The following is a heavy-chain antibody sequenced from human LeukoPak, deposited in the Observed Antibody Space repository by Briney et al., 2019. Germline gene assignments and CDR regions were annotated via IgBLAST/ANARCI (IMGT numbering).Heavy chain of an antibody. CDR1: GFTFSSYA. Sequence: PGGSLRLSCAASGFTFSSYAMSWVRQAPGKGLEWVSAISGSGGSTYYADSEKGRFTISRDNSNNTLYLQMNSLRAEDTAVYYCAKDGYYGSGSYIYWGQGTLVTVSS. J-gene: IGHJ4*02. D-gene: IGHD3-10*01. CDR3: AKDGYYGSGSYIY. CDR2: ISGSGGST. V-gene: IGHV3-23*01.